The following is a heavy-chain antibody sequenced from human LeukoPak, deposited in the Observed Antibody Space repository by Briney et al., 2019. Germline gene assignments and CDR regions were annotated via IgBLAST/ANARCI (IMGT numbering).Heavy chain of an antibody. V-gene: IGHV3-30*03. Sequence: GGSLRLSCAASGFTFSSYGMHWVRQAPGKGLEWVAVISYDGSNKYYADSVKGRFTISRDNSKNTLYLQMNSLRAEDTAVYYCASEAFLEWSNQYYFDYWGQGTLVTVSS. CDR3: ASEAFLEWSNQYYFDY. CDR2: ISYDGSNK. J-gene: IGHJ4*02. CDR1: GFTFSSYG. D-gene: IGHD3-3*01.